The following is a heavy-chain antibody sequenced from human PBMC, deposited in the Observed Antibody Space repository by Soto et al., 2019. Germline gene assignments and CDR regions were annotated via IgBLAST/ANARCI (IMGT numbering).Heavy chain of an antibody. D-gene: IGHD3-16*01. J-gene: IGHJ6*03. CDR2: MYYSGST. CDR1: GGSISGHY. CDR3: ARGPYYDLIWNYYYMDV. Sequence: QVQLQESGPGLVKPSETLSLSCSVSGGSISGHYWSWVRQTPGKGLEWIGYMYYSGSTNYNPSLKSRVTISVDTSTNHFSLGLTSVTAADTAVYYCARGPYYDLIWNYYYMDVWGKGTTVTVSS. V-gene: IGHV4-59*08.